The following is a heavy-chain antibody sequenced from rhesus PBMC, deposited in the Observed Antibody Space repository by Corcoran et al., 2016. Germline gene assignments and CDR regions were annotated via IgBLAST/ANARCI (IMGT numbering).Heavy chain of an antibody. CDR2: IYGSIGST. J-gene: IGHJ5-2*02. D-gene: IGHD3-28*01. Sequence: QVQLQESGPGLVTPSETLSLTCAVSGGSISSGSGWRWIRQPPGQGVGWIGHIYGSIGSTYYNPSLKSLVTISKDTSKNQFSLKLSSVTAADTAVYYCARILVRGSGYFSLDVWGRGVLVTVSS. CDR1: GGSISSGSG. CDR3: ARILVRGSGYFSLDV. V-gene: IGHV4S7*01.